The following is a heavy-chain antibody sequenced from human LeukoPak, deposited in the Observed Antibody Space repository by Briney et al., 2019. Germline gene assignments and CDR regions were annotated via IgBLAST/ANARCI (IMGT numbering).Heavy chain of an antibody. J-gene: IGHJ5*02. D-gene: IGHD2-2*01. CDR3: ARGRPAAPWDP. CDR2: TYCRSKWYN. CDR1: GDSLSSNSAA. V-gene: IGHV6-1*01. Sequence: QTPSLTCALSGDSLSSNSAAGKWTRHSPSRGLEWLGSTYCRSKWYNDYAVSVKSRITINPDTSKNQFSLQLNSVTPEDTAVYYCARGRPAAPWDPWGQGTLVTVSS.